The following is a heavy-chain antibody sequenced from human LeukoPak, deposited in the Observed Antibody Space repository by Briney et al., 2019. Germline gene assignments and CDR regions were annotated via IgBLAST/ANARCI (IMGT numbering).Heavy chain of an antibody. Sequence: ASVKVSCQASGYTSTSYSISWVRQAPGQGLEGMGWISAYNGNTNYAQKLQGRVSMTTDTSTSTTYMELRSLRSDDTAVYYCARVPGIAVADTLSNWFDPWGQGTLVTVSS. CDR1: GYTSTSYS. CDR2: ISAYNGNT. J-gene: IGHJ5*02. V-gene: IGHV1-18*01. D-gene: IGHD6-19*01. CDR3: ARVPGIAVADTLSNWFDP.